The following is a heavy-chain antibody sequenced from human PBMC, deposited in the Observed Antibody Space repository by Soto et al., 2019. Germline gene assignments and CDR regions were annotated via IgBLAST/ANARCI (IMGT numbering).Heavy chain of an antibody. Sequence: QVNLVQSGAEVKKPGASVNVSCKASGYTFTSYSVHWVRQAPGQSLEWMGWITAGSGNLRYSQKLQGRVTITRDTSASTAYMALSSLTSEDTAVYFYARGRVAATGYYYFDYWGQGTPVTVSS. CDR3: ARGRVAATGYYYFDY. CDR2: ITAGSGNL. J-gene: IGHJ4*02. V-gene: IGHV1-3*01. D-gene: IGHD1-26*01. CDR1: GYTFTSYS.